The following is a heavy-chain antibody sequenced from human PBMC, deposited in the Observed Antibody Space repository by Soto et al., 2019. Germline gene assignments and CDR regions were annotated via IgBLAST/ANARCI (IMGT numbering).Heavy chain of an antibody. CDR2: IYYSGST. V-gene: IGHV4-59*08. J-gene: IGHJ5*02. CDR1: GGSISSYY. D-gene: IGHD1-1*01. CDR3: AKSDNWNDRWFDP. Sequence: PSETLSLTCTVSGGSISSYYWSWIRQPPGKGLEWIGYIYYSGSTNYNPSLKSRVTISVDTSKNQFSLKLSSVTAADTAVYYCAKSDNWNDRWFDPWGQGTQVTVSS.